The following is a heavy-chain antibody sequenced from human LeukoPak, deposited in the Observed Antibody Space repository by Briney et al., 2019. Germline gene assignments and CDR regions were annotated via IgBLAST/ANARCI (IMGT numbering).Heavy chain of an antibody. J-gene: IGHJ4*02. V-gene: IGHV4-59*08. D-gene: IGHD5-18*01. CDR1: GGSISSYY. Sequence: PSETLSLTCTVSGGSISSYYWTWIRQPPGKGLEWIGYIYNSGSTNYNPSLKSRVTISVDTSKNQFSLKLSSVTAADTAVYYCARHEIQLRYFDYWGQGTLVTVSS. CDR3: ARHEIQLRYFDY. CDR2: IYNSGST.